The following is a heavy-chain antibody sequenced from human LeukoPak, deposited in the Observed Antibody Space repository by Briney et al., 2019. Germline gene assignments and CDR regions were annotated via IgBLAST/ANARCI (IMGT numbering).Heavy chain of an antibody. CDR3: ARNGRVRRVVKDLFEY. CDR2: VSPYNGNT. D-gene: IGHD3-10*01. J-gene: IGHJ4*02. CDR1: GYTFTDYD. Sequence: ASVKVSCKTSGYTFTDYDITWVRQAPGQGLEWMGRVSPYNGNTYYSQRFQGRVTISKDTSTGTAYMDLRNMRDDDTAMYYCARNGRVRRVVKDLFEYWGQGTLAAVSS. V-gene: IGHV1-18*01.